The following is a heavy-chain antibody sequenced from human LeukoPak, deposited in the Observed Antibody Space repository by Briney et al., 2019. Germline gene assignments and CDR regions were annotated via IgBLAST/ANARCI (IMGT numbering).Heavy chain of an antibody. D-gene: IGHD3-22*01. CDR2: MNPNSGNT. Sequence: ASVKVSCKASGYTFTSYDINWVRQATGQGLEWMGWMNPNSGNTGYAQKFQGRVTMTRNTSISTAYMELSSLRSEDTAVYYCATPKYYYDSSGYPGDSFDIWGQGTMVTVSS. J-gene: IGHJ3*02. V-gene: IGHV1-8*01. CDR3: ATPKYYYDSSGYPGDSFDI. CDR1: GYTFTSYD.